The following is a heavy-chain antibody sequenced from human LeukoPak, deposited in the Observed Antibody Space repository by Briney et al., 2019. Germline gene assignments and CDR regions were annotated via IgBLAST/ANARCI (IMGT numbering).Heavy chain of an antibody. V-gene: IGHV3-21*01. CDR3: ARGGSPGDYPD. J-gene: IGHJ4*02. Sequence: GGSLRLSCAASRFTFSSYSMNWVRQAPGKGLEWVSSISSSGSYIYYADSVKGRFTISRDNAKNSLYLQMNSLRAEDTAVYYCARGGSPGDYPDWGQGTLVTVSS. CDR1: RFTFSSYS. D-gene: IGHD4-17*01. CDR2: ISSSGSYI.